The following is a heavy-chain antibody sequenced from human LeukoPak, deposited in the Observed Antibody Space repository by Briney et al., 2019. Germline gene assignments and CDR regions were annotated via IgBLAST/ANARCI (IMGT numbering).Heavy chain of an antibody. Sequence: GGSLRLSCAASGFTYSSYWMSWVRQAPARGLEWVANIKQDGSEKYYVDSVKGRFTISRDNAKNSLYLQMNSLRAEDTAMYYCARGQTTVTNWGQGTLATVSS. CDR2: IKQDGSEK. D-gene: IGHD4-17*01. V-gene: IGHV3-7*03. J-gene: IGHJ4*02. CDR1: GFTYSSYW. CDR3: ARGQTTVTN.